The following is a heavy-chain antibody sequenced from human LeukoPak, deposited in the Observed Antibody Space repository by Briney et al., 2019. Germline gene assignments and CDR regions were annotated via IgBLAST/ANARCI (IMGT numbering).Heavy chain of an antibody. CDR3: TSLISGSYYKDYFDY. Sequence: GGSLRLSYAASGFTFSGSAMHWVRQASGKGLEWVGRIRSKANSYATAYAASVKGRFTISRDDSKNTAYLQMNSLKTEDTAVYYCTSLISGSYYKDYFDYWGQGTLVTVSS. D-gene: IGHD3-10*01. CDR2: IRSKANSYAT. J-gene: IGHJ4*02. V-gene: IGHV3-73*01. CDR1: GFTFSGSA.